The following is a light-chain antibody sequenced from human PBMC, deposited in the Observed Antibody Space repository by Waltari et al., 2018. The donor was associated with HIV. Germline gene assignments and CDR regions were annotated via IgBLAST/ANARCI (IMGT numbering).Light chain of an antibody. J-gene: IGLJ2*01. CDR1: SSDVGGYNY. V-gene: IGLV2-14*01. CDR3: TSYTSSSTLVV. Sequence: QSALTQPASVSGSLGQSITISCTGTSSDVGGYNYVSWYQHHPGKAPKLMIYEVTNRPSGVSNRFSGSESGNTASLTISGLQAEDESDYYCTSYTSSSTLVVFGGGTKLTVL. CDR2: EVT.